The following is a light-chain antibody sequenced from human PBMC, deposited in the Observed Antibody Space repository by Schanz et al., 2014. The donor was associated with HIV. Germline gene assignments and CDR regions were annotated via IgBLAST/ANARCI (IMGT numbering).Light chain of an antibody. CDR1: QSVLYSSNNKNY. CDR2: WAF. Sequence: DIVMAQSPDSLAVSLGERATINCKSSQSVLYSSNNKNYLAWYQQKPGQPPKLLIYWAFTRESGVPDRISGSGSGTDFTLTISSLQAEDVAVYYCQQYRITPHTFGQGTKLEIK. V-gene: IGKV4-1*01. J-gene: IGKJ2*01. CDR3: QQYRITPHT.